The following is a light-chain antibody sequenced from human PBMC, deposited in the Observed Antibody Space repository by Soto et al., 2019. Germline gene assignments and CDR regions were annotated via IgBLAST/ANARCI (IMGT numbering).Light chain of an antibody. CDR2: KAS. CDR3: QQYDSHST. CDR1: QSVSRW. J-gene: IGKJ1*01. V-gene: IGKV1-5*03. Sequence: DIQMTQSPSTLSASVGDRVTITCRASQSVSRWLAWYQQKPGKAPKLLIYKASTLKSGVPSRFTGSGSGTEFTLTSSSLQPDDFATYDCQQYDSHSTCSHGPKVDIK.